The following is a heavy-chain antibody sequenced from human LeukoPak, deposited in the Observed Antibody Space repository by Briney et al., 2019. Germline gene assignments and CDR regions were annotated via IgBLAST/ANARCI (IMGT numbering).Heavy chain of an antibody. CDR3: ARENYAGANWFDP. V-gene: IGHV1-69*05. CDR1: GGTFSSYA. CDR2: IIPIFGTA. D-gene: IGHD1-7*01. Sequence: SVKVSCKASGGTFSSYAISWVRQAPGQGLEWMGGIIPIFGTANYAQKFQGRVTITTDESTSTAYMELSSLRSEDTAVYYCARENYAGANWFDPWGQGTLVTVSS. J-gene: IGHJ5*02.